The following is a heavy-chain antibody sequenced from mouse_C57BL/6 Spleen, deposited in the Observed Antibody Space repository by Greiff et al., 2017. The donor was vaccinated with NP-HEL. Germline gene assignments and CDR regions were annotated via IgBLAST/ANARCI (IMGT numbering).Heavy chain of an antibody. CDR2: FHPYNDDT. D-gene: IGHD2-3*01. CDR1: GYTFTTYP. V-gene: IGHV1-47*01. CDR3: ARKSDGYYDAMDY. J-gene: IGHJ4*01. Sequence: VQLQQSGAELVKPGASVKMSCKASGYTFTTYPIEWMKQNHGKSLEWIGNFHPYNDDTKYNEKFKGKATLTVEKSSSTVYLELSRLTYDDSAVYYCARKSDGYYDAMDYWGQGTSVTVSS.